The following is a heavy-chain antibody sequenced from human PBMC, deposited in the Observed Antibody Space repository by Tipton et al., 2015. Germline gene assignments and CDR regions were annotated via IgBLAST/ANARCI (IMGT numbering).Heavy chain of an antibody. CDR2: IYYSGST. D-gene: IGHD3-10*01. V-gene: IGHV4-59*01. J-gene: IGHJ6*02. CDR1: SDSISKYY. CDR3: ARGHYVSRMDV. Sequence: TLSLTCSVSSDSISKYYWSWIRQPPGKELEWIGYIYYSGSTNYNPSLKSRVTISVDTSKNQFSLKLSSVTAADTAVYYCARGHYVSRMDVWGQGTTVTVSS.